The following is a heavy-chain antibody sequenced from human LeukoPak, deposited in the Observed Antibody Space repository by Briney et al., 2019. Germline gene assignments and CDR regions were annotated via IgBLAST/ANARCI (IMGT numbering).Heavy chain of an antibody. CDR3: ALEGGVRGVIIDY. CDR1: GRSFSGYY. D-gene: IGHD3-10*01. Sequence: NPSETLSLTCAVYGRSFSGYYWISIRQPPGKGLEWIGEINHSGSTNYNPSLKSRVTISVYTSKNQFSLKLISVTAADTDVYYCALEGGVRGVIIDYWGQGTLVTVSS. J-gene: IGHJ4*02. V-gene: IGHV4-34*01. CDR2: INHSGST.